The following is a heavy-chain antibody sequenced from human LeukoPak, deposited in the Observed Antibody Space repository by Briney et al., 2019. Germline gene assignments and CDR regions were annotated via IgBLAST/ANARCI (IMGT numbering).Heavy chain of an antibody. CDR3: ARDRGQQLVEDYYYYYMGV. D-gene: IGHD6-13*01. CDR1: GGTFSSYI. Sequence: ASVKVSCKASGGTFSSYIISWVRQAPGQGLEWMGGIIPIFGTANYAQKFQGRVTITADKSTSTAYMELSSLRSEDTAVYYCARDRGQQLVEDYYYYYMGVWGKGTTVTVSS. CDR2: IIPIFGTA. V-gene: IGHV1-69*06. J-gene: IGHJ6*03.